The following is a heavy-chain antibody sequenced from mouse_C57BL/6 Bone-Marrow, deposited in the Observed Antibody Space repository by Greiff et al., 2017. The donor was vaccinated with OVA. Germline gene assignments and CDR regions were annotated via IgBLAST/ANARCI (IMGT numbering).Heavy chain of an antibody. J-gene: IGHJ2*01. D-gene: IGHD1-1*01. CDR3: ARWGYGSLYYFDY. V-gene: IGHV1-19*01. CDR1: GYTFTDYY. CDR2: INPYNGGT. Sequence: EVKLQESGPVLVKPGASVKMSCKASGYTFTDYYMNWVKQSHGKSLEWIGVINPYNGGTSYNQKLKGKATLHVDKSSSTAYMELNSLTAEDAAVYYCARWGYGSLYYFDYWGQGTTLTVSS.